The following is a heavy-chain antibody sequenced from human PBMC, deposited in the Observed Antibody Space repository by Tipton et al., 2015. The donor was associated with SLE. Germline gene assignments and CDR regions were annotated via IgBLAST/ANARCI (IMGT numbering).Heavy chain of an antibody. CDR3: ARLDYTIDY. CDR1: GFTFDDYA. D-gene: IGHD3/OR15-3a*01. Sequence: QLVQSGGGLVQPGRSLRLSCAASGFTFDDYAMHWVRQAPGKGLEWVSGISWNSGSIGYADSVKGRFTISRDNAKNSLYLQMNSLRAEDTAVYYCARLDYTIDYWGQGTLVTVSS. CDR2: ISWNSGSI. J-gene: IGHJ4*02. V-gene: IGHV3-9*01.